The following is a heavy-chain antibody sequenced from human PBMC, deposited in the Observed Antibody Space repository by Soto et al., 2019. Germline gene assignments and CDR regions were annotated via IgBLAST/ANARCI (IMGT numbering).Heavy chain of an antibody. CDR3: ARPGRTSIDQWLVRDYFDQ. CDR2: IYYSGST. V-gene: IGHV4-39*01. J-gene: IGHJ4*02. Sequence: SEMRSLACTVSRDSRCIRTSHLDWIRPPPGKGLEWIGSIYYSGSTYYNPSLKSRVTISVDTSKNQFSLKLSSVTAADTAVYYCARPGRTSIDQWLVRDYFDQWGQGTLVTVS. D-gene: IGHD6-19*01. CDR1: RDSRCIRTSH.